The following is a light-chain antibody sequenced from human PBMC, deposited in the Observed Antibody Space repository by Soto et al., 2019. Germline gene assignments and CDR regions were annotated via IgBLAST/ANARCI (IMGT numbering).Light chain of an antibody. Sequence: QSVLTQPASVSGSPGQSITTSCTGTSSDVGGYNYVSWYQQHPGKAPKLMIYEVSNRPSGVSNRFSGSKSGNTASLTISGLQAEDEADYYCSSYTSSSTYYVFGTGTKVTV. V-gene: IGLV2-14*01. CDR2: EVS. J-gene: IGLJ1*01. CDR3: SSYTSSSTYYV. CDR1: SSDVGGYNY.